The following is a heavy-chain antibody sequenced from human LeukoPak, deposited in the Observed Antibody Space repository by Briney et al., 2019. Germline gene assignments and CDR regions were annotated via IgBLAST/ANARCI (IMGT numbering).Heavy chain of an antibody. CDR3: ERGAAHGYGYFSDY. D-gene: IGHD5-18*01. J-gene: IGHJ4*02. CDR1: GYIFGDYS. Sequence: PGGSLRLSCEGSGYIFGDYSMIWVRQAPGKGLEWLAFISTSSNTIYYAGSVQGRFTVSRDNAKNFLYLQMNSLRAEDTAQYYCERGAAHGYGYFSDYWGQGILVAVSS. V-gene: IGHV3-48*01. CDR2: ISTSSNTI.